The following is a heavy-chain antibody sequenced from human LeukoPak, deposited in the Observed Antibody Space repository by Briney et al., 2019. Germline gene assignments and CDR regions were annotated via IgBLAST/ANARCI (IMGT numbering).Heavy chain of an antibody. Sequence: TSETLSLTCAVYGGSFSGYYWSWIRQPPGKGLEWIGEINHSGSTNYNPPLKSRVTISVDTSKNQFSLKLSSVTAADTAVYYCAGGSGSPGWFDPWGQGTLVTVSS. CDR1: GGSFSGYY. V-gene: IGHV4-34*01. D-gene: IGHD3-10*01. CDR2: INHSGST. CDR3: AGGSGSPGWFDP. J-gene: IGHJ5*02.